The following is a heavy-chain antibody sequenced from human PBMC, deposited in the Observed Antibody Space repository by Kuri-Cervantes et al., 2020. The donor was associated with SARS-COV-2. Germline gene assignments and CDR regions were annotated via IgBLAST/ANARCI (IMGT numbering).Heavy chain of an antibody. CDR3: ARRDLSSTSINNWFDP. V-gene: IGHV4-30-2*01. CDR1: GGSISSGGYY. Sequence: SETLSLTCTVSGGSISSGGYYWSWIRQPPGKGLEWIGYIYHSGSTYYNPSLKSRVTISVDTSKNQFSLKLSSVTAADTAVYYCARRDLSSTSINNWFDPWGQGTLVTVSS. D-gene: IGHD2-2*01. J-gene: IGHJ5*02. CDR2: IYHSGST.